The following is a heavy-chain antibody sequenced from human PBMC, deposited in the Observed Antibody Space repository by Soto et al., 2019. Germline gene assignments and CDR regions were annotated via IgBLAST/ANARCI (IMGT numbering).Heavy chain of an antibody. CDR3: AKDTTRGEPPNNEYYFDY. J-gene: IGHJ4*02. CDR2: ISWDGGST. D-gene: IGHD1-1*01. CDR1: GFTFDDYT. V-gene: IGHV3-43*01. Sequence: GGSLRLSCAASGFTFDDYTMHWVRQAPGKGLEWVSLISWDGGSTYYADSVKGRFTISRDNSKNSLYLQMNSLRTEDTALYYCAKDTTRGEPPNNEYYFDYWGQGTLVTVSS.